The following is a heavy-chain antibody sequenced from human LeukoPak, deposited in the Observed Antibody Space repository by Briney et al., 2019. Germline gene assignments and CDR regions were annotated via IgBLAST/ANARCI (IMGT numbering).Heavy chain of an antibody. D-gene: IGHD2-2*01. V-gene: IGHV1-18*01. Sequence: GASVKVSCKASGYTFTSYGISWVRQAPGQGLERMGWISAYNGNTNYAQKLQGRVTMTTDTSTSTAYMELRSLRSDDTAVYYCARADCSSTSCYWYRFATSGMDVWGQGTTVTVSS. CDR1: GYTFTSYG. CDR3: ARADCSSTSCYWYRFATSGMDV. J-gene: IGHJ6*02. CDR2: ISAYNGNT.